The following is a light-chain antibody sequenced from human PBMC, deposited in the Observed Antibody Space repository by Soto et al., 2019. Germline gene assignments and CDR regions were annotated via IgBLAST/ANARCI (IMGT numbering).Light chain of an antibody. CDR1: QGISSY. J-gene: IGKJ1*01. Sequence: DIQMTQSPSTLSAYVGDRVTITCRASQGISSYLAWYQQNPGKAPKLLIYAASSLQSGVPSRFSGSGSGTDFSLTISSLQPEDFATYYCQQSYSTPRTFGQGTKVDI. V-gene: IGKV1-39*01. CDR3: QQSYSTPRT. CDR2: AAS.